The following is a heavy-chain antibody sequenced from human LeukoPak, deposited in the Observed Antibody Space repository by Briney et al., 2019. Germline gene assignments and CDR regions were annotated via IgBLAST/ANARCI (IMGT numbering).Heavy chain of an antibody. CDR2: ISYNGRA. J-gene: IGHJ3*02. Sequence: SETLSLTCTVSGGSISSADYYWSWIRQSPGKGLEWIGYISYNGRAYYNASLKSRLTISADTSKSRFSLKLSSVTAADTAVYYCARLVVVPAADAFDIWGQGTMVTVSS. CDR1: GGSISSADYY. CDR3: ARLVVVPAADAFDI. D-gene: IGHD2-2*01. V-gene: IGHV4-30-4*01.